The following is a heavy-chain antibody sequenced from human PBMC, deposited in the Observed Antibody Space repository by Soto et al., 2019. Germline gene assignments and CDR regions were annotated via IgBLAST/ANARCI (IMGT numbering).Heavy chain of an antibody. Sequence: QVQLVQSGAEVKKPGASVKVSCKASGYTFTSYAMHWVRQAPGQRLEWMGWINAGNGNTKYSQKFQGRVTITRDTSASTADMELSSLRSEDTAVYYCAREVVWSRGYGMDVWGQGTTVTVSS. D-gene: IGHD2-2*01. CDR1: GYTFTSYA. J-gene: IGHJ6*02. CDR2: INAGNGNT. V-gene: IGHV1-3*01. CDR3: AREVVWSRGYGMDV.